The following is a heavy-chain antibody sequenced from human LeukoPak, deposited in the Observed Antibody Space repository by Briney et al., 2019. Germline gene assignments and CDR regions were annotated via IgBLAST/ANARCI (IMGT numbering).Heavy chain of an antibody. CDR3: ARHTEISYYDILTGYTFDY. D-gene: IGHD3-9*01. CDR2: INHSGST. Sequence: SETLSLTCAVYGGSFSGYYWSWIRQPPGKGLEWIGEINHSGSTNYNPSLKSRVTISVDTSKNQFSLKLSSVTAADTAAYYCARHTEISYYDILTGYTFDYWGQGTLVTVSS. V-gene: IGHV4-34*01. J-gene: IGHJ4*02. CDR1: GGSFSGYY.